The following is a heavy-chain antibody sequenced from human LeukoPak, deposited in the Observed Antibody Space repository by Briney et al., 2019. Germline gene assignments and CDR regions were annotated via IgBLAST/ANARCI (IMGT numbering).Heavy chain of an antibody. V-gene: IGHV3-30*18. CDR3: AKVLSGYPYYFDY. Sequence: GGSLRLSCTASGFTFSSYDMHWVRQAPDKGLEWVAVISYDGSNKYYADSVKGRFTISRDNSKNTLYLQMNSLRAEDTAVYYCAKVLSGYPYYFDYWGHGTLVTVSS. CDR1: GFTFSSYD. J-gene: IGHJ4*01. CDR2: ISYDGSNK. D-gene: IGHD3-3*01.